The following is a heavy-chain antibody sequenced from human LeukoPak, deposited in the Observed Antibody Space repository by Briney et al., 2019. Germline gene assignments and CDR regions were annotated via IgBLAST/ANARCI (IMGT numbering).Heavy chain of an antibody. V-gene: IGHV3-7*01. CDR2: IKQDGSEK. J-gene: IGHJ5*02. CDR3: ARAVLLWFGEAYPNWFDP. Sequence: GGSLRLSCAASGFTFSSYWMSWVRQAPGKGLEWVAHIKQDGSEKYYVDSVKGRFTISRDNAKNSLYLQMNSLRAEDTAVYYCARAVLLWFGEAYPNWFDPWGQGTLVTVSS. D-gene: IGHD3-10*01. CDR1: GFTFSSYW.